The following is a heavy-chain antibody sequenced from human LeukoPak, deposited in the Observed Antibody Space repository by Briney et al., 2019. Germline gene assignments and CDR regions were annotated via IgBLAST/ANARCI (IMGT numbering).Heavy chain of an antibody. CDR3: ARDRVTGTPTGADY. J-gene: IGHJ4*02. D-gene: IGHD1-7*01. CDR1: VGTFISYA. Sequence: ASVKVSCKASVGTFISYAISWVRQAPGQGLEWMGRIIPILGIANYAQKFQGRVTITADKSTSTAYMELSSLRSEDTAVYYCARDRVTGTPTGADYWGQGTLVTVSS. CDR2: IIPILGIA. V-gene: IGHV1-69*04.